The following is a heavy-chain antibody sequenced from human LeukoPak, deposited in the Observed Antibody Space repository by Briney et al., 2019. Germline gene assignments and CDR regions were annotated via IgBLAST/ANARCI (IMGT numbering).Heavy chain of an antibody. CDR3: ARIPETASFAY. D-gene: IGHD1-1*01. CDR1: GASVTSGGNY. Sequence: SETLSLTCTVSGASVTSGGNYWGWIRQHPGKGLEWIGYIFYSGSTYYNPSLKSRVTISIDTSKNQFSLNLSSVTAADTAVYYCARIPETASFAYWGQGTLVTVSS. CDR2: IFYSGST. V-gene: IGHV4-31*03. J-gene: IGHJ4*02.